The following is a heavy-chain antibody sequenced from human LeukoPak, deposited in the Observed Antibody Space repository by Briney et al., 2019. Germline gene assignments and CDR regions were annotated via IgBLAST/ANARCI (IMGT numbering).Heavy chain of an antibody. J-gene: IGHJ4*02. CDR2: ISGGDGAT. V-gene: IGHV3-23*01. Sequence: GGSLRLSCAASGFTFGSYTMNWIRQAPGKGLEWVSTISGGDGATYYADSVKGRFTISRDNSKNMVYLQMNSLRAEDTAVYYCAKEDGESHDYWGQGTLVTVSS. CDR1: GFTFGSYT. CDR3: AKEDGESHDY. D-gene: IGHD3-10*01.